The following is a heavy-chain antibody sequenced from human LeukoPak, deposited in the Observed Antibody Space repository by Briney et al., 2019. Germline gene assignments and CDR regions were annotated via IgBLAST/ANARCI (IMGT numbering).Heavy chain of an antibody. V-gene: IGHV1-18*04. J-gene: IGHJ6*02. CDR2: ISAYNGNT. Sequence: ASVKVSCKASGYTFPSYFMHWVRQAPGQGLEWMGWISAYNGNTNYAQKLQGRVTMTTDTSTSTAYMELRSLRSDDTAVYYCARGSGLAYYYYGMDVWGQGTTVTVSS. CDR3: ARGSGLAYYYYGMDV. CDR1: GYTFPSYF. D-gene: IGHD2-15*01.